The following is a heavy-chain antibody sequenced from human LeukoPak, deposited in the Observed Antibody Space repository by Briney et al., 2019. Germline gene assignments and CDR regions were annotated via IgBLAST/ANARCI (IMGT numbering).Heavy chain of an antibody. Sequence: SETLSLTCTVSGGSISSYYWSWIRQPPGKGLEWIGYIYYSGSTNYKPSVKSRVTISVDTSKNQFSLKLSSVTAADTAVYYCAGCSSTSCSDAFDIWGQGTMVTVSS. V-gene: IGHV4-59*01. J-gene: IGHJ3*02. CDR1: GGSISSYY. CDR3: AGCSSTSCSDAFDI. D-gene: IGHD2-2*01. CDR2: IYYSGST.